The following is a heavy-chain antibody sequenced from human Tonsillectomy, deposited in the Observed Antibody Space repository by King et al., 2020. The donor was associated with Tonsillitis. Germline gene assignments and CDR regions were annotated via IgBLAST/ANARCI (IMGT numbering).Heavy chain of an antibody. CDR3: AWGGGGYDR. CDR1: GFSLSNARMG. Sequence: TLKESGPVLVKPTETLTLTCTVSGFSLSNARMGVSWIRQPPGKALEWLAHIFSNDEKSYITSLKSRLTISKDTSKSQVVLTMTNMDPVDTATYYCAWGGGGYDRWGQGTLVTVSS. D-gene: IGHD5-12*01. V-gene: IGHV2-26*04. J-gene: IGHJ5*02. CDR2: IFSNDEK.